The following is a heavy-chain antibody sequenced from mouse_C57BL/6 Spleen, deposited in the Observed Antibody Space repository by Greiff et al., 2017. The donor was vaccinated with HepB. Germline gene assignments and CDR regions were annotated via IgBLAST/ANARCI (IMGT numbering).Heavy chain of an antibody. CDR3: ARNSKGPYYFDY. Sequence: VQLQQPGAELVKPGASVKLSCKASGYTFTSYWMHWVKQRPGQGLEWIGMIHPNSGSTNYNEKFKSKATLTVDKSSSTAYMQLSSLTSEDSAVYYGARNSKGPYYFDYWGQGTTLTVSS. CDR1: GYTFTSYW. CDR2: IHPNSGST. J-gene: IGHJ2*01. D-gene: IGHD2-5*01. V-gene: IGHV1-64*01.